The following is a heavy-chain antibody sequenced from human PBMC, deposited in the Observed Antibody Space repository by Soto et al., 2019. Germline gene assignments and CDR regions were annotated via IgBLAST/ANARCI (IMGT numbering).Heavy chain of an antibody. CDR3: ARQYCSSTSCYVVDY. CDR1: GYTFTSYG. V-gene: IGHV1-18*01. J-gene: IGHJ4*02. CDR2: ISAYNGNT. Sequence: GASVKVSCKASGYTFTSYGISWVRQAPGQGLEWMGWISAYNGNTNYAQKLQGRVTMTTDTSTSTAYMELRSLRSDDTAVYYCARQYCSSTSCYVVDYWGQGTLVTVSS. D-gene: IGHD2-2*01.